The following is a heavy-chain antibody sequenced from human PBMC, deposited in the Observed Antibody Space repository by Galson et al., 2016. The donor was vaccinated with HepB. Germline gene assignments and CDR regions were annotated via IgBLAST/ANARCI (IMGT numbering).Heavy chain of an antibody. D-gene: IGHD2-8*01. V-gene: IGHV3-7*03. J-gene: IGHJ5*02. CDR3: AVYGNTRPSRSFGP. CDR1: GLTFSNNW. CDR2: INQDGSNK. Sequence: SLRLSCAGSGLTFSNNWMTWVRQAPGRGLEWVAYINQDGSNKAYVGSVKGRFTVSRDSAKNSLYLQMNSLRVEDTAVHYCAVYGNTRPSRSFGPWGQGTLVTVSS.